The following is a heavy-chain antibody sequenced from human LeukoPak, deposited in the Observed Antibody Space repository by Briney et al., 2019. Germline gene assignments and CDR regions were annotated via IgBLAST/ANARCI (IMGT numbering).Heavy chain of an antibody. V-gene: IGHV1-69*05. D-gene: IGHD4-23*01. Sequence: GSSVKVSCKASGGTFSSYAISWVRQAPGQGLEWMGGIIPIFGTANYAQKFQGRVTITTDESTSTAYMELSSLRSEDTAVYYCARSPPAPTVVDYHFDYWGQGTLVTVSS. CDR2: IIPIFGTA. CDR1: GGTFSSYA. J-gene: IGHJ4*02. CDR3: ARSPPAPTVVDYHFDY.